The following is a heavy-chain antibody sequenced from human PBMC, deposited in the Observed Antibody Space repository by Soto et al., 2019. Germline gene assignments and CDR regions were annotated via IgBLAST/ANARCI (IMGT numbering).Heavy chain of an antibody. V-gene: IGHV3-33*01. Sequence: GGSLRLSCAASGFTFSSYGMHWVRQAPGKGLEWVAVIWYDGSNKYYADSVKGRFTISRDNSKNTLYLQMNSLRAEDTAVYYCARDLGEQGEFGTPDDYTYWGQGTLVTVSS. CDR2: IWYDGSNK. J-gene: IGHJ4*02. CDR1: GFTFSSYG. CDR3: ARDLGEQGEFGTPDDYTY. D-gene: IGHD3-16*01.